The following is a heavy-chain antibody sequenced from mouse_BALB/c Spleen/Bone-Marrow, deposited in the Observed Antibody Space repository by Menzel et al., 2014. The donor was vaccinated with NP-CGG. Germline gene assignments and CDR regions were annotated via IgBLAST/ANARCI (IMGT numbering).Heavy chain of an antibody. D-gene: IGHD1-2*01. J-gene: IGHJ3*01. V-gene: IGHV4-1*02. CDR1: GFDFSRYW. CDR2: INPDSSTI. CDR3: ARMHYYGYVAY. Sequence: EVMLVESGGGRMQPGGSLKLSCAVSGFDFSRYWMSWVRQAPGKGLEWIGEINPDSSTINYTPSLKDKFIISRDNAKNTLYLQMSKVRSEDTALYYCARMHYYGYVAYWGQGTLVTVSA.